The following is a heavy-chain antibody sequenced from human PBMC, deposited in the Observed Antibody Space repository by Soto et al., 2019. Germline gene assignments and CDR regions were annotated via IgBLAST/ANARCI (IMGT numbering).Heavy chain of an antibody. J-gene: IGHJ4*02. V-gene: IGHV2-26*01. CDR2: IFSNDEK. Sequence: QVTLKESGPVLVKPTETLTLTCTVSGFSLSNARMGVSWIRQPPGKALEWLAHIFSNDEKSYSTSLKSRLTISKDTSKSQVVLIMTNMYTVDTATYFCARVGVRYCGVGSCYYYFDYWGQGTLVTVSS. D-gene: IGHD2-15*01. CDR3: ARVGVRYCGVGSCYYYFDY. CDR1: GFSLSNARMG.